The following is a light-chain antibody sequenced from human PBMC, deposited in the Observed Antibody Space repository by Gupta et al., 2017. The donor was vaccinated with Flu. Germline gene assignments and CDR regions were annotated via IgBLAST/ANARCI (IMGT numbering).Light chain of an antibody. V-gene: IGLV1-51*01. CDR1: SSNIGNNF. CDR2: DNY. Sequence: QPVLTHPPSVSAATGQMYTISRSGTSSNIGNNFVSWYQHLPGTVPKLLIYDNYKRPSEIPDRFSGSKASTSATLDITGLQTGDEADYYCGTWDSRIPGGVFGGGTKLTVL. CDR3: GTWDSRIPGGV. J-gene: IGLJ3*02.